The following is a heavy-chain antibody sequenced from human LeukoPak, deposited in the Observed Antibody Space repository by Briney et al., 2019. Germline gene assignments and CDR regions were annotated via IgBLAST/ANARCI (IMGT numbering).Heavy chain of an antibody. D-gene: IGHD3-22*01. CDR3: ARVSDGSGFGDY. J-gene: IGHJ4*02. Sequence: GGSLRLSCVTSGFTFGTYWMAWVRQAPGKGLEWVANIKQDGSEKYYVGSVKGRFTISRDNSKNTLYLQMNSLRADDTAVYYCARVSDGSGFGDYWGQGTLVTVSS. CDR2: IKQDGSEK. V-gene: IGHV3-7*02. CDR1: GFTFGTYW.